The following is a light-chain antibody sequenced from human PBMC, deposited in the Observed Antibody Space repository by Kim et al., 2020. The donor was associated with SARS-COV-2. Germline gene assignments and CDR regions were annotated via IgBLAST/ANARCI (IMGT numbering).Light chain of an antibody. Sequence: EIVMTQSPATLSVSPGETATLSCRASQSLARTLAWYQQRPGQAPRLLIFDAFTRATGIPARFSGSGSGTEFTLTISSLQSEDSAVYYCQQYKIWPRTFGQGTKMDIK. V-gene: IGKV3-15*01. J-gene: IGKJ1*01. CDR1: QSLART. CDR2: DAF. CDR3: QQYKIWPRT.